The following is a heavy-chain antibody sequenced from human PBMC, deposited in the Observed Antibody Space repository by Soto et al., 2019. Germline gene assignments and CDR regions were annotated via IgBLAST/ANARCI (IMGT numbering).Heavy chain of an antibody. J-gene: IGHJ5*02. Sequence: LEILSLTCTVSGGSISSYYWSWIRQPPGKGLEWIGYIYYSGSTNYNPSLKSRVTISVDTSKNQFSLKLSSVTAADTAVYYCARVLFGRGNWFDPWGQGTLVTVSS. CDR3: ARVLFGRGNWFDP. CDR1: GGSISSYY. D-gene: IGHD3-3*01. CDR2: IYYSGST. V-gene: IGHV4-59*01.